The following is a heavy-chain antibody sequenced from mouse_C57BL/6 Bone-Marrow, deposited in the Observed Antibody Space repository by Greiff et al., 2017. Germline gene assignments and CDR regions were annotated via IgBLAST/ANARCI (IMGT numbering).Heavy chain of an antibody. CDR2: INPSSGYT. CDR3: ARRPLARPYGWYFDV. D-gene: IGHD2-10*02. J-gene: IGHJ1*03. CDR1: GYTFTSYT. V-gene: IGHV1-4*01. Sequence: QVQLQQSGAELARPGASVKMSCKASGYTFTSYTMHWVKQRPGQGLEWIGYINPSSGYTKYNQKFKDKATLTADKSSSTTYMQLSSLTSEDSAVYYCARRPLARPYGWYFDVWGTGTTVTVSS.